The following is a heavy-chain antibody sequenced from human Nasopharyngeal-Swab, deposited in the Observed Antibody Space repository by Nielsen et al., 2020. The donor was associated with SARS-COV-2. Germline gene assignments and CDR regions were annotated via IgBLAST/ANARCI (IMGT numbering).Heavy chain of an antibody. CDR2: IYYSGST. J-gene: IGHJ4*02. Sequence: SETLSLTCTVSGGSISSRSSYWGWIRQPPGKGLEWIGSIYYSGSTYYTPSLKSRVTISVDTSKNQFSLNLRSVTAADTAVYYCARHVWDSSGPHDYWGQGTLVTVSS. V-gene: IGHV4-39*01. D-gene: IGHD3-22*01. CDR1: GGSISSRSSY. CDR3: ARHVWDSSGPHDY.